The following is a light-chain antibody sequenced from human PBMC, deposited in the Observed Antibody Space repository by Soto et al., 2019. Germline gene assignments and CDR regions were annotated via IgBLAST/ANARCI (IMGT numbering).Light chain of an antibody. CDR1: QSLVFIDGNTY. V-gene: IGKV2-30*01. J-gene: IGKJ2*01. CDR2: KVS. CDR3: MQGTHWPPT. Sequence: DVVMTQSPLSLPVTLGQPASISCRSSQSLVFIDGNTYLNWFQQRPGQSPRRLIYKVSDRDSGVPDRFSGGGSGTDFTLKISRVEAEDVGVYYCMQGTHWPPTFGQGTKLEIK.